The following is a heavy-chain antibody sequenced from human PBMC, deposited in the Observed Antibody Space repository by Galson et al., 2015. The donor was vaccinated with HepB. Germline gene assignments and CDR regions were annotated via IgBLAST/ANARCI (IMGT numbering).Heavy chain of an antibody. CDR2: IYYSGST. CDR1: GGSISSSSYY. CDR3: AGDPDSSGYYGGWYYFDY. Sequence: LSLTCTVSGGSISSSSYYWGWIRQPPGKGLEWIGSIYYSGSTYYNPSLKSRVTISVDTSKNQFSLKLSSVTAADTAVYYCAGDPDSSGYYGGWYYFDYWGQGTLVTVSS. J-gene: IGHJ4*02. D-gene: IGHD3-22*01. V-gene: IGHV4-39*02.